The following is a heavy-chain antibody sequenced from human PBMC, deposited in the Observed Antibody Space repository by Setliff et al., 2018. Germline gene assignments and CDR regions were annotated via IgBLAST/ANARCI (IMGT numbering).Heavy chain of an antibody. Sequence: GGPLRLSCAASGFIVNNNEMSWVRQAPGKGLEWLSVTYSGGETKYADSVNGRFTISRDASENSISLQMNSLRVDDTAVYFCRVWLGDLSRDFWGQGTLVTVSS. CDR2: TYSGGET. J-gene: IGHJ4*02. D-gene: IGHD3-10*01. CDR3: RVWLGDLSRDF. CDR1: GFIVNNNE. V-gene: IGHV3-53*01.